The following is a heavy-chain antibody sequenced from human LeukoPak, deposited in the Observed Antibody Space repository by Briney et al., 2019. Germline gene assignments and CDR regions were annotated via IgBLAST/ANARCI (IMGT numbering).Heavy chain of an antibody. CDR3: ARPTVKGY. V-gene: IGHV3-53*01. J-gene: IGHJ4*02. D-gene: IGHD2-21*02. Sequence: GGSLRLSCAASGFTVSTNYMTWVRQAPGKGLEWVSVIYSAGSTFYPDSVKGRFTISRDNSKNTLYLQMNSLRAEDTAVYYCARPTVKGYWGQGTLVTVSS. CDR1: GFTVSTNY. CDR2: IYSAGST.